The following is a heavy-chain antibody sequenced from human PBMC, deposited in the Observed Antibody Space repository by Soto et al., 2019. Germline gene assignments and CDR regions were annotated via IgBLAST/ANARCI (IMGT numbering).Heavy chain of an antibody. CDR1: GFIFRSYT. J-gene: IGHJ4*02. D-gene: IGHD1-7*01. Sequence: DVQLFESGGDLVQPGGSLRLSCAASGFIFRSYTMNWVRQVSGKGLEWVSAISGSGGDTYYADSVKGRFTISRDNSENRLYLQMNSLRAEDTGLYYCAKEITGTSFTAQGGQGTLVTVSS. V-gene: IGHV3-23*01. CDR3: AKEITGTSFTAQ. CDR2: ISGSGGDT.